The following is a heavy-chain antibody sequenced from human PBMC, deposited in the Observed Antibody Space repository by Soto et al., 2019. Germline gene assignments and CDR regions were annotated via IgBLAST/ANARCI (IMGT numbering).Heavy chain of an antibody. CDR1: GFTFSIYS. D-gene: IGHD6-6*01. Sequence: QVQLVESGGGVVQPGRSLRLSCAASGFTFSIYSFHWVRQAPGKGLEWVAVISYDGSNKYYADSVKGRFTISRDNSKNTLYLQMNSLRAEDKAIYYCATPKAEYSSSSSFDYWGQGTLLTVSS. J-gene: IGHJ4*02. V-gene: IGHV3-30-3*01. CDR2: ISYDGSNK. CDR3: ATPKAEYSSSSSFDY.